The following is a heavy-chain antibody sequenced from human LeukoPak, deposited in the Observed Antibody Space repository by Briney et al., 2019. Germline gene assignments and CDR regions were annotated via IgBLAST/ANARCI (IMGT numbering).Heavy chain of an antibody. CDR1: GGSISSYY. CDR3: ARGQGRTYPPDY. D-gene: IGHD1-7*01. V-gene: IGHV4-59*01. CDR2: IYYSGST. J-gene: IGHJ4*02. Sequence: SETLSLTCTVSGGSISSYYWRWIRQPAGKGLEWIGYIYYSGSTNYNPSLKSRVTISVDTSKNQFSLKLRSVTAADTAVYYCARGQGRTYPPDYWGQGTLVTVSS.